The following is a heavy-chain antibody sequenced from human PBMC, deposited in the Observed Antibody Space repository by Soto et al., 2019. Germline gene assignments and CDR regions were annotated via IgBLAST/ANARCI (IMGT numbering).Heavy chain of an antibody. CDR1: GFTFTRYS. J-gene: IGHJ4*02. Sequence: PGGSLRLSCAASGFTFTRYSMNWVRQAPGKGLEWVSSISSTTNYIYYGDSMKGRFTISRDNAKNSLYLEMNRLRAEDTAVYYRARESEDLTSNFDYWGQGTLVTVSS. V-gene: IGHV3-21*06. CDR3: ARESEDLTSNFDY. D-gene: IGHD7-27*01. CDR2: ISSTTNYI.